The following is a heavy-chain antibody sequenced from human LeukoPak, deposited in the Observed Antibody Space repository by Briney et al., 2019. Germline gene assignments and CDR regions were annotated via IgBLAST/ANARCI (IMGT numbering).Heavy chain of an antibody. CDR1: GGSISSSSYY. J-gene: IGHJ4*02. Sequence: SDTLSLTCTVSGGSISSSSYYWGWIRQPPGKGLEWIGSIYYSGSTYYNPSLKSRVTISVDTSKNQFSLKLSSVTAADTAVYYCAVGQGLALDYWGQGTLVTVSS. V-gene: IGHV4-39*01. CDR3: AVGQGLALDY. D-gene: IGHD6-19*01. CDR2: IYYSGST.